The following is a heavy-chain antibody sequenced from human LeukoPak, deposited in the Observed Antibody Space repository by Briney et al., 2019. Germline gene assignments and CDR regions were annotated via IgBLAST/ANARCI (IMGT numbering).Heavy chain of an antibody. Sequence: PGGSLRLSCGASGLTFSNSWMHWVRQVPGKGLVWVSRMYGDMRDISYADSVKGRFTISRDNAKNTVYLQMNSLRGGDTAVYYCARDLGLRGSTWGQGTLVTVSS. V-gene: IGHV3-74*01. CDR2: MYGDMRDI. CDR3: ARDLGLRGST. CDR1: GLTFSNSW. J-gene: IGHJ5*02. D-gene: IGHD5-12*01.